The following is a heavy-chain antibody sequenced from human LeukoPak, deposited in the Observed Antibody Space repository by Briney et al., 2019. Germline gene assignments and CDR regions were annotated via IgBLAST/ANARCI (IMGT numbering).Heavy chain of an antibody. D-gene: IGHD5-18*01. J-gene: IGHJ4*02. Sequence: ASVKVSCKASGYTFTGYYMHWVRQAPGQGLEWMGWINPNSGGTNYAQKFQGRVTMTRDTSISTAYMELSRLRSDDTAVYFCARGTEYNYDPFDDWGQGTLVTVSS. CDR3: ARGTEYNYDPFDD. V-gene: IGHV1-2*02. CDR1: GYTFTGYY. CDR2: INPNSGGT.